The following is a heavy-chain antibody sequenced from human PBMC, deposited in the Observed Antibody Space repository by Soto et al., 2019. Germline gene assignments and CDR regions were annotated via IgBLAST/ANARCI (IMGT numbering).Heavy chain of an antibody. V-gene: IGHV5-10-1*01. CDR3: ARQIYDSDTGPNSQYYFDS. D-gene: IGHD5-18*01. J-gene: IGHJ4*02. Sequence: PGESLKISCKGSGYSFAGYWITWVRQKPGKGLEWMGRIDPSDSQTYYSPSFRGHVTISVTKSITTVFLQWSSLRASDTAMYYCARQIYDSDTGPNSQYYFDSWGQGTPATAPS. CDR1: GYSFAGYW. CDR2: IDPSDSQT.